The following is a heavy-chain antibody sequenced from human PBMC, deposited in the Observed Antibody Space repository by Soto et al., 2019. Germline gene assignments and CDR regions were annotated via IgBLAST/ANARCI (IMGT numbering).Heavy chain of an antibody. D-gene: IGHD3-22*01. CDR1: GVTLITQT. CDR2: IGNNGGTT. J-gene: IGHJ6*03. V-gene: IGHV3-64D*06. CDR3: VTMISAPGAAEC. Sequence: GGSLRLSCSVSGVTLITQTMQWVRQAPGKGLEYVSAIGNNGGTTYYADSVRGRFTVSTDISKSTVYLHITALRPGDTAVYYSVTMISAPGAAECWG.